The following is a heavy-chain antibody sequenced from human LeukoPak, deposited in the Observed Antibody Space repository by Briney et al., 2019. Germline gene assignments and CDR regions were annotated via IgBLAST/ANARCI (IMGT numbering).Heavy chain of an antibody. CDR2: IYHSGST. J-gene: IGHJ6*02. Sequence: SETLSLTCTVSGYSISSGYYWGWTRQPPGKGLEWIGSIYHSGSTYYNPSLKSRVTISVDTSKNQLSLKLSSVTAADTAVYYCARVYYYGMDVWGQGTTVTVSS. V-gene: IGHV4-38-2*02. CDR1: GYSISSGYY. CDR3: ARVYYYGMDV.